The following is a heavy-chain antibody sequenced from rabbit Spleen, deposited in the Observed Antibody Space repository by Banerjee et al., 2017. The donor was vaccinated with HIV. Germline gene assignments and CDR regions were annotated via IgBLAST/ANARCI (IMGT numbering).Heavy chain of an antibody. V-gene: IGHV1S40*01. CDR3: ARDTSSSFSSYGMDL. Sequence: QSLEESGGDLVKPGASLTLTCIASGVSFSGDSYMCWVRQAPGKGLEWIACIDSGSSGFTYFASWAKGRFTISKTSSTTVTLQMTSLTAADTATYFCARDTSSSFSSYGMDLWAKAPSSPS. CDR2: IDSGSSGFT. CDR1: GVSFSGDSY. J-gene: IGHJ6*01. D-gene: IGHD1-1*01.